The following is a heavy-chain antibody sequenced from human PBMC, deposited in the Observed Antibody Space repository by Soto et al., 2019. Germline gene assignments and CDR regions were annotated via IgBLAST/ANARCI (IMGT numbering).Heavy chain of an antibody. CDR2: ISYDGSNK. CDR3: AKDGADFYYYGMDV. CDR1: VCTFSSYG. V-gene: IGHV3-30*18. Sequence: GSLRLSCAASVCTFSSYGMHWVHQAPGKGLEWVAVISYDGSNKYYADSVKGRFTISRDNSKNTLYLQMNSLRAEDTAVYYCAKDGADFYYYGMDVWGQGTTVTVSS. D-gene: IGHD3-3*01. J-gene: IGHJ6*02.